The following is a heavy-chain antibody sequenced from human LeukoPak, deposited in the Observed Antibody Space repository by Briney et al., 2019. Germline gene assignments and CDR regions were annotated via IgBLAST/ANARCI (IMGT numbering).Heavy chain of an antibody. CDR3: TTDYYDSSGYYYLSDAFDI. CDR1: GFTFSNAW. CDR2: IKSKTDGGTT. D-gene: IGHD3-22*01. Sequence: GGSLRLSCAASGFTFSNAWMSWVRQAPGKGLEWVGRIKSKTDGGTTDYAAPVKGRLTISRDDSKNTLYLQMNSLKTEDTAVYYCTTDYYDSSGYYYLSDAFDIWGQGTMVTVSS. J-gene: IGHJ3*02. V-gene: IGHV3-15*01.